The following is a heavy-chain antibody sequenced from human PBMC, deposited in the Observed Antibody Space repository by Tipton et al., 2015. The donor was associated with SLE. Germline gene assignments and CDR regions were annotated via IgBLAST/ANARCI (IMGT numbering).Heavy chain of an antibody. CDR3: ARVVYSFSDAFDI. D-gene: IGHD6-13*01. CDR1: SYFISSGHY. CDR2: IHHSGNT. V-gene: IGHV4-38-2*02. J-gene: IGHJ3*02. Sequence: TLSLTCTVSSYFISSGHYWGWMRQSPGKGLEWIGSIHHSGNTYYNPSLKSRVTISVDTSKNQFSLKLSSVTAADTAVYYCARVVYSFSDAFDIWGQGTLVTVSS.